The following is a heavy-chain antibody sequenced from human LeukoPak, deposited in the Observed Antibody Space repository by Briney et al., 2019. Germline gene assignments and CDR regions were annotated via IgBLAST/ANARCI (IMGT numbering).Heavy chain of an antibody. V-gene: IGHV3-49*03. Sequence: GGSLRLSCTASGFTFGDYATSWFRQAPGKGLEWVGFIRSKAYGGTTEYAASVEGRFTISRDDSKSIAYMQMNSLKTEDTAVYYCTRSYGDIVATIRDWGQGTLVTVSS. CDR3: TRSYGDIVATIRD. CDR1: GFTFGDYA. D-gene: IGHD5-12*01. CDR2: IRSKAYGGTT. J-gene: IGHJ4*02.